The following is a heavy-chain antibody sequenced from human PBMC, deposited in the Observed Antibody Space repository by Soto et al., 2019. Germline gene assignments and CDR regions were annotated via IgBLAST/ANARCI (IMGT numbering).Heavy chain of an antibody. CDR1: AYTFTSYH. Sequence: QAQLEQSGPEVKRPGASLKVSCKASAYTFTSYHISWVRQAPGQGLEWIGWINAFDDDTNYSQKFQDRVTMTAHRSTDTAYLDLRSLGSDDTAIYYCASNLYGRAFDIWGQGTMVTVSS. D-gene: IGHD2-8*01. V-gene: IGHV1-18*04. CDR3: ASNLYGRAFDI. CDR2: INAFDDDT. J-gene: IGHJ3*02.